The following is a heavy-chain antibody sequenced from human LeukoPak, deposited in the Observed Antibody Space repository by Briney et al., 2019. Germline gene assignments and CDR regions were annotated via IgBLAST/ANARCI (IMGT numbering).Heavy chain of an antibody. CDR1: GGSISGYY. Sequence: PSETLSLSCTVSGGSISGYYWSWIRQPPGKGLEWIGYIYTSGSTNYNPSLKSRVTISVDTSKNQFSLRLSSVTAADTAMYFCARAYSRSYSHFDDWGQGTLVTVSS. D-gene: IGHD1-26*01. V-gene: IGHV4-4*09. CDR3: ARAYSRSYSHFDD. CDR2: IYTSGST. J-gene: IGHJ4*02.